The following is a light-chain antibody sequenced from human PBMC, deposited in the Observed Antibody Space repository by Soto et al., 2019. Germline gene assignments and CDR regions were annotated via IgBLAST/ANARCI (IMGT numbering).Light chain of an antibody. V-gene: IGLV1-44*01. CDR1: SSNIGSNI. J-gene: IGLJ1*01. Sequence: QSVVTQPPSASGTPGQRVTISCSGSSSNIGSNIVNWYQHLPGTAPKLLIYSNDQRPSGVPDLFSGSKSGTSASLAISGLQSEDEAEYYCAAWDDSLNGLDVFGTGTKVTVL. CDR3: AAWDDSLNGLDV. CDR2: SND.